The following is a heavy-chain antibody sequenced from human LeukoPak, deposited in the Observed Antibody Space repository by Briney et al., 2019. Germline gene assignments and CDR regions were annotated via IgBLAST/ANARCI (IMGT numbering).Heavy chain of an antibody. Sequence: GGSLRLSCTASGFTFGDYAMTWVRQAPGKGLEWVGFIRSKIYGGTPEYAASVKSRFTISRDDSKGVAYLQMNSLKTEDTAVYYCTRDQTPYYWGQGTLVTVSS. CDR3: TRDQTPYY. CDR2: IRSKIYGGTP. J-gene: IGHJ4*02. CDR1: GFTFGDYA. V-gene: IGHV3-49*04.